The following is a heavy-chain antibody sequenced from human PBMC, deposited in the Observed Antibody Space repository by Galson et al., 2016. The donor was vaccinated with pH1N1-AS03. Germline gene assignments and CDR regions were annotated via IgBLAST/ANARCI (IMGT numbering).Heavy chain of an antibody. CDR2: ISSTGSNT. D-gene: IGHD6-19*01. CDR1: GFTFSTYA. Sequence: SLRLSCAVSGFTFSTYAMTWVRQAPGRGLEWVSSISSTGSNTFYADSVMGRFTISRDNSKNTLYLQMNSLRAEDTAVFYCAKYTIDWYKDYWGQGTLVTVSS. CDR3: AKYTIDWYKDY. J-gene: IGHJ4*02. V-gene: IGHV3-23*01.